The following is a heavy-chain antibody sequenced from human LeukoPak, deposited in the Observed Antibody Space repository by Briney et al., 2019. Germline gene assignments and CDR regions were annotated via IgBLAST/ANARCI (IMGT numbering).Heavy chain of an antibody. Sequence: GGSLRLSCAASGFTFSNAWMSWVRQAPGKGLEWVGRIKSKTDGGTTDYAAPVKGRFTISRDDSKNTLYLQMNSLKTEDTAVYYCTTDLNEGGELPNWFDPWGQGTLVTVSS. J-gene: IGHJ5*02. CDR1: GFTFSNAW. D-gene: IGHD1-26*01. CDR3: TTDLNEGGELPNWFDP. CDR2: IKSKTDGGTT. V-gene: IGHV3-15*01.